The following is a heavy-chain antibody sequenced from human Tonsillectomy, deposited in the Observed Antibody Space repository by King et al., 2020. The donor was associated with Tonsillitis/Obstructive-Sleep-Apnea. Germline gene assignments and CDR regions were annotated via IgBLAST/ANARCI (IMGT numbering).Heavy chain of an antibody. CDR1: GYSFTSYW. V-gene: IGHV5-51*01. Sequence: QLVQSGAEVKKPGESLKISCKGSGYSFTSYWIGWVRQMPGKGLEWMGIIYPGDSDTRYSPSFQGQVTISADKSISTAYLQWSSLKASDTAMYYCARHGNVIATRPDWGLVLDVWGKGTTVTVSS. D-gene: IGHD6-6*01. CDR3: ARHGNVIATRPDWGLVLDV. CDR2: IYPGDSDT. J-gene: IGHJ6*04.